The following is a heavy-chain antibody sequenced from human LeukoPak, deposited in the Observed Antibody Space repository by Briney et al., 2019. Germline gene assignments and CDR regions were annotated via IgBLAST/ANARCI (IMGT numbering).Heavy chain of an antibody. V-gene: IGHV3-48*03. CDR1: GSTFSSYE. CDR3: AREGQSGYRLYYFDY. CDR2: ISSSGNTI. J-gene: IGHJ4*02. Sequence: GGSLRLSCAASGSTFSSYEMNWVRQAPGKGLEWGSYISSSGNTIYNADSVKGRFTISRDNAKNSLYLQMNSLRAEDTAVYYCAREGQSGYRLYYFDYWGQGTLVTVSS. D-gene: IGHD5-12*01.